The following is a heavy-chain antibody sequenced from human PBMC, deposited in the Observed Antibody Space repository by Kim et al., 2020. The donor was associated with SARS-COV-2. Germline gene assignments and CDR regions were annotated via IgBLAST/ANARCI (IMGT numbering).Heavy chain of an antibody. CDR1: GGSISSSSYY. V-gene: IGHV4-39*01. CDR2: IYYSGST. CDR3: ARHNHSGYNDAFDI. J-gene: IGHJ3*02. Sequence: SETLSLTCTVSGGSISSSSYYWGWIRQPPGKGLEWIGSIYYSGSTYYNPSLKSRVTISVDTSKNQFSLKLSSVTAADTAVYYCARHNHSGYNDAFDIWG. D-gene: IGHD1-1*01.